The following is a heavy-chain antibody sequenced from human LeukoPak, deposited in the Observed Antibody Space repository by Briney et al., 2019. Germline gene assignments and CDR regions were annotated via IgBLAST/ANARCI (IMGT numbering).Heavy chain of an antibody. Sequence: SHTLSLTCTVSGHSIRSYYWSSIRHPPGKGLEWIGYIYYSETATYNPSLKSRVTISVDTSKNQFSLKLTSVTAADTAVYYGARALSHYYDSSGYPYYFDYWGQGTLVTVSS. D-gene: IGHD3-22*01. J-gene: IGHJ4*02. CDR2: IYYSETA. CDR1: GHSIRSYY. V-gene: IGHV4-59*07. CDR3: ARALSHYYDSSGYPYYFDY.